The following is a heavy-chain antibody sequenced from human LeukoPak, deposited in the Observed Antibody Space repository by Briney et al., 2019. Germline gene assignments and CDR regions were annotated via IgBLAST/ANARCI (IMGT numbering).Heavy chain of an antibody. CDR1: GGSISSYY. Sequence: PSETLSLTCTVSGGSISSYYWSWIRQPPGKGLEWIGYTYYSGSTNYNPSLKSRVTISVDTSKNQFSLKLSSVTAADTAVYYCARGGCSSTSCPMDVWGQGTTVTVSS. CDR3: ARGGCSSTSCPMDV. CDR2: TYYSGST. V-gene: IGHV4-59*01. J-gene: IGHJ6*02. D-gene: IGHD2-2*01.